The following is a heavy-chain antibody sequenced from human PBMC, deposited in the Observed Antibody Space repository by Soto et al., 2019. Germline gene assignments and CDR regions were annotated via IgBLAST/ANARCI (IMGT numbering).Heavy chain of an antibody. Sequence: QVQLVESGGGVVQPGGSLSLSCAAPGFTFERHGMHWVRQAPGKGLEWVAVIGSDGRRASYADSVKGRFTISRDNGQNTLHLQMNSLRAEETAVYYCARDDDYGDNGLDYWGQGTLVTVSS. V-gene: IGHV3-33*01. D-gene: IGHD4-17*01. CDR2: IGSDGRRA. CDR1: GFTFERHG. J-gene: IGHJ4*02. CDR3: ARDDDYGDNGLDY.